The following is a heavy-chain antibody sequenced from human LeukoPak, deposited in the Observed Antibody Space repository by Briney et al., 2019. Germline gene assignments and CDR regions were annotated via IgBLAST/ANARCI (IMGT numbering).Heavy chain of an antibody. J-gene: IGHJ3*02. CDR1: GFTFSSYS. CDR3: AREHRAFDI. Sequence: GGSLRLSCAASGFTFSSYSMNWVRQAPGKGLEWVSSISSGSSYIYYADSVKGRFTISRDNTRNSLYLQMNSLRAGDTAVYYCAREHRAFDIWGQGTMVTVSS. V-gene: IGHV3-21*01. CDR2: ISSGSSYI.